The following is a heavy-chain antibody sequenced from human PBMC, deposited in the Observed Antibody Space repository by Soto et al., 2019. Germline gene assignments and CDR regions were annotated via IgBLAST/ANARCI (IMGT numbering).Heavy chain of an antibody. CDR2: SITVGAP. V-gene: IGHV4-59*01. Sequence: PSETLSSPALSLVAPSVVTTGAGSGSPQGRDWSGLGISITVGAPTTTPSLKSRVTISVDTSKNQFSLKLSSVTAADTAVYYCARRAYDSSGYYDYWGQGTLVTVSS. D-gene: IGHD3-22*01. CDR1: VAPSVVTT. CDR3: ARRAYDSSGYYDY. J-gene: IGHJ4*02.